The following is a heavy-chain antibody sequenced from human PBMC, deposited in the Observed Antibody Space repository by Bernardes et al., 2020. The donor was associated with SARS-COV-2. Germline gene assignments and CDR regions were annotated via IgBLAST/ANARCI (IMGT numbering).Heavy chain of an antibody. J-gene: IGHJ6*02. CDR2: ISSGGNYI. V-gene: IGHV3-21*01. Sequence: GGSLRLSCAASGFTFSVWNMNWVRRAPGKGLEWVASISSGGNYITYADSVKGRFTISRDNARNSLYLQMNNLRVEDTAVYYCARNWKNYYGIDFWGPGTTVTVSS. D-gene: IGHD1-1*01. CDR1: GFTFSVWN. CDR3: ARNWKNYYGIDF.